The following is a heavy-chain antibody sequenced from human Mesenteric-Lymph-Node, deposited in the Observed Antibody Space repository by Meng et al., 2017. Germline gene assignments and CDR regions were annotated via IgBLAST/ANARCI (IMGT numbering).Heavy chain of an antibody. V-gene: IGHV3-30*05. CDR3: ARDLSSGWLGDY. CDR2: ISYDGTGD. D-gene: IGHD6-19*01. J-gene: IGHJ4*02. CDR1: GFTFSSYG. Sequence: GESLKISCAASGFTFSSYGMHWVRQSPGKGLEWLAVISYDGTGDHYADSVKGRFTISRDNSKDTLYLHMHSLEPEDTSVYYCARDLSSGWLGDYWGQGTLVTVSS.